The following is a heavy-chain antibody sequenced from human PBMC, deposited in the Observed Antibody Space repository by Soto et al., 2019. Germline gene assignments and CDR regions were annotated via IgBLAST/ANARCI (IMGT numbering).Heavy chain of an antibody. CDR2: ISYSGST. Sequence: SETLSVPGAVSGSAISGHYWSWIRQPPGQGLQHIGYISYSGSTNYNPSLKSRVTISVDTSNNQFSLRLSSVTAADPAVYYCARDVGLQHDTGYYDHWSGKSNWFEPWRQGILVSLSS. CDR3: ARDVGLQHDTGYYDHWSGKSNWFEP. V-gene: IGHV4-59*11. J-gene: IGHJ5*02. CDR1: GSAISGHY. D-gene: IGHD3-3*01.